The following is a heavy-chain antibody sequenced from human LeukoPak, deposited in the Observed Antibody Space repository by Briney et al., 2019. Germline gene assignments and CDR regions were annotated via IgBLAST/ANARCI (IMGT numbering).Heavy chain of an antibody. V-gene: IGHV3-48*02. CDR1: GFTFSTYS. CDR3: ARGWLSNTFDC. CDR2: ISTSSDTI. D-gene: IGHD6-19*01. Sequence: TGGSLRLSCAAAGFTFSTYSMDWVRQTPGKGLEWLSHISTSSDTIYYADSVKGRFTISRDNAKDLLYLQMNSLRDEDTAVYYCARGWLSNTFDCWGQGTLVTVSS. J-gene: IGHJ4*02.